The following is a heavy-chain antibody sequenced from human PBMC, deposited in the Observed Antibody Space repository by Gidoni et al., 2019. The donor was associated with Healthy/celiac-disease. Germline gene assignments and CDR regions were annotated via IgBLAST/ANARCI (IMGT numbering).Heavy chain of an antibody. CDR3: ARGRAMVLLDY. D-gene: IGHD5-18*01. J-gene: IGHJ4*02. CDR2: ISYDGSNK. CDR1: GFTFSSYA. V-gene: IGHV3-30*04. Sequence: QLVESGGGVVQPGRSLRLSCSASGFTFSSYAMHWVRQAPGKGLEWVAVISYDGSNKYYADSVKGRFTISRDNSKNTLYLQMNSLRAEDTAVYYCARGRAMVLLDYWGQGTLVTVSS.